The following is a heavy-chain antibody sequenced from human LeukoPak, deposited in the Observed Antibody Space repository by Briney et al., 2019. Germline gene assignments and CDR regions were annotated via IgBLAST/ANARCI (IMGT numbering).Heavy chain of an antibody. CDR1: GFIFSDYS. D-gene: IGHD3-3*01. J-gene: IGHJ4*02. CDR2: ISSSSSYI. CDR3: ASYLRYYDYWSGYNADYYLDF. Sequence: GGSLRLSCAASGFIFSDYSMNWVRQAPGKGLEWVSSISSSSSYIYYADSVKGRFTISRDNAKNSLYLQMNSLRAEDTAVYYCASYLRYYDYWSGYNADYYLDFWGQGTLVTVSS. V-gene: IGHV3-21*01.